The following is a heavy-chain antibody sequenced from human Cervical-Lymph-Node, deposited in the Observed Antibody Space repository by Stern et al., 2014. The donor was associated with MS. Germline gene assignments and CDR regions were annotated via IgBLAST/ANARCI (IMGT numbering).Heavy chain of an antibody. Sequence: VQLVESGPGLVKPSETLSLTCTVSGGSVSSGSYYWSWIRQPPGKGLEWIGHIYYSGSTNYNPSLKSRVTISVDTSKNQFSLKLSSVTAADTAVYYCARSMTTVSPFDYWGQGTLVTVSS. D-gene: IGHD4-17*01. CDR1: GGSVSSGSYY. CDR3: ARSMTTVSPFDY. CDR2: IYYSGST. V-gene: IGHV4-61*01. J-gene: IGHJ4*02.